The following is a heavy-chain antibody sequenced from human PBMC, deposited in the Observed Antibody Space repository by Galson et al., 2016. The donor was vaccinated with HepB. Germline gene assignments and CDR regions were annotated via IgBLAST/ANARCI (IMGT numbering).Heavy chain of an antibody. D-gene: IGHD3-10*01. V-gene: IGHV1-18*01. CDR2: ISGSNDNT. Sequence: SVKVSCKASGYTFTSFGVAWVRQAPGQGLEWMGWISGSNDNTKYTQEFQGRVTMTTDTSTTTAYMELRSLRSDDTAIYYCARSRRVWFGEATPSDYWGQGSLLIVSS. CDR1: GYTFTSFG. CDR3: ARSRRVWFGEATPSDY. J-gene: IGHJ4*02.